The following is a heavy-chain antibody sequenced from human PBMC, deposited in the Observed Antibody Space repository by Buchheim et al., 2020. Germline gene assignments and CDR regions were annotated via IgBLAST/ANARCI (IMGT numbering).Heavy chain of an antibody. CDR2: ISYDGSHK. J-gene: IGHJ4*02. Sequence: QVQLVESGGGVVQPGRSLRLSCAASGFTFSSYAMHWVRQAPGKGLEWVAVISYDGSHKYYADSVQGRFTISRDNSKNTLYLQMNSLRAEDTAVYYCARGGSGHYYDSSGYYYALDYWGQGTL. V-gene: IGHV3-30-3*01. D-gene: IGHD3-22*01. CDR1: GFTFSSYA. CDR3: ARGGSGHYYDSSGYYYALDY.